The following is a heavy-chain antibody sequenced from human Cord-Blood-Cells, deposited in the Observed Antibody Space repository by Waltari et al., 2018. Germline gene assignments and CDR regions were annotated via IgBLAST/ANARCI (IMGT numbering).Heavy chain of an antibody. D-gene: IGHD6-13*01. CDR2: MNPNSSNT. J-gene: IGHJ4*02. Sequence: QVQLVLSGAEMNKPGASVKVSCKASGSNYPRYDINWPRLATGQGLEWMGWMNPNSSNTGYAQKFQGRVTMTRNTSISTAYMELSSLRSEDTAVYYCARGGDSSSFQNDYWGQGTLVTVSS. CDR3: ARGGDSSSFQNDY. V-gene: IGHV1-8*01. CDR1: GSNYPRYD.